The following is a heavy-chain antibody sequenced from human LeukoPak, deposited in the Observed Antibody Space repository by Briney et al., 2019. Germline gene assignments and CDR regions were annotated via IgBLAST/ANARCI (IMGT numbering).Heavy chain of an antibody. CDR1: GFTFSSYG. J-gene: IGHJ4*02. Sequence: GVLRLSCAASGFTFSSYGMSWVRQAPGKGLEWVSAISGSGGSTYYADSVKGRFTISRDNSKNTLYLQMNSLRAEDTAVYYCARRGDNWNDYYFDYWGQGTLVTVSS. CDR3: ARRGDNWNDYYFDY. CDR2: ISGSGGST. D-gene: IGHD1-1*01. V-gene: IGHV3-23*01.